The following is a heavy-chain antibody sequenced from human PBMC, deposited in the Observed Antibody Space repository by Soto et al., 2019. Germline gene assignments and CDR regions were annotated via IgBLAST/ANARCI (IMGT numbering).Heavy chain of an antibody. V-gene: IGHV3-30-3*01. D-gene: IGHD6-13*01. CDR2: ISYDGSNK. CDR3: ARGYSSSWYPHNWFDP. J-gene: IGHJ5*02. Sequence: PGGSLRLSCAASGFTFSSYAMHWVRQAPGKGLEWVAVISYDGSNKYYADSVKGRFTISRDNSKNTLYLQMNSLRAEDTAVYYCARGYSSSWYPHNWFDPWGQGTLVTVSS. CDR1: GFTFSSYA.